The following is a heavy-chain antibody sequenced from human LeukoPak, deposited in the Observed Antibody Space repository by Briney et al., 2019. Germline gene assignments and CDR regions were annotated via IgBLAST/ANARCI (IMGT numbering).Heavy chain of an antibody. CDR1: GGSISSYY. CDR2: IYTSGST. D-gene: IGHD3-10*01. V-gene: IGHV4-4*07. J-gene: IGHJ3*02. CDR3: AKSNGYGLVDI. Sequence: KTSETLSLTCTVSGGSISSYYWSWIRQPAGKGLEWIGRIYTSGSTNYNPSLKSRVTMSVDTSRNQFSLKLNSVTAADTAVYYCAKSNGYGLVDIWGQGTMVTVSS.